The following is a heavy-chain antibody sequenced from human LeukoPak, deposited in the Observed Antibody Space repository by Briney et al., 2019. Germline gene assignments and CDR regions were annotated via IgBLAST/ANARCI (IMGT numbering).Heavy chain of an antibody. CDR3: ARYCSGGSCYGPAGYYFDY. CDR2: INPNYGGT. J-gene: IGHJ4*02. V-gene: IGHV1-2*02. Sequence: ASVKVSCKASGYTFTGYYIHWVRQAPGQGLEWMGWINPNYGGTNYAQKFQGRVTMTRDTSISTAYMELSRLRSDDTAVYYCARYCSGGSCYGPAGYYFDYWGQGTLVTVSS. CDR1: GYTFTGYY. D-gene: IGHD2-15*01.